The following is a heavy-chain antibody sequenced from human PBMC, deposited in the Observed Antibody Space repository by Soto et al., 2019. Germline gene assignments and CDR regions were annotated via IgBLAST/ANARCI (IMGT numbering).Heavy chain of an antibody. J-gene: IGHJ6*02. Sequence: PGGSLRLSCAASGFTFSSYSMNWVRQAPGKGLEWVSSISSSSSYIYYADSVKGRFTTSRDNAKNSLYLQMNSLRAEDTAVYYGARRGDYYYGMDVWGQGTTVTVSS. CDR2: ISSSSSYI. CDR1: GFTFSSYS. CDR3: ARRGDYYYGMDV. V-gene: IGHV3-21*01.